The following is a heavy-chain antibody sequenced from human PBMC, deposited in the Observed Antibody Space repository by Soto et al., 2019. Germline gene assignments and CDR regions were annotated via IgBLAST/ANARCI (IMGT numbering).Heavy chain of an antibody. CDR1: GGSISSSSYY. CDR3: ARHVLATVTTGGWY. CDR2: IYYSGST. D-gene: IGHD4-17*01. Sequence: QLQLQESGPGLVKPSETLSLTCTVSGGSISSSSYYWGWIRQPPGKGLEWIGSIYYSGSTYYNPSLKSRVTISVDTSKNQFSLKLSSVTAADMAVYYCARHVLATVTTGGWYWGQGTLVTVSS. V-gene: IGHV4-39*01. J-gene: IGHJ4*02.